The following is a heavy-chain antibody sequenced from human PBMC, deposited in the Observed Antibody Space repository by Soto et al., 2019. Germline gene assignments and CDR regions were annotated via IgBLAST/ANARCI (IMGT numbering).Heavy chain of an antibody. D-gene: IGHD3-10*01. CDR1: GYTFANYY. CDR2: SNPSGGAT. V-gene: IGHV1-46*01. J-gene: IGHJ5*02. Sequence: QVRLVQSGAEVQKPGASVKLSCEASGYTFANYYVHWVRQAPGQGLEWMGKSNPSGGATTYAQKFQGRVTITWDVSAKSVYMEMRSLSGDDTAVYHCAKQTVELSLGGFDPWGQGTLVTVSS. CDR3: AKQTVELSLGGFDP.